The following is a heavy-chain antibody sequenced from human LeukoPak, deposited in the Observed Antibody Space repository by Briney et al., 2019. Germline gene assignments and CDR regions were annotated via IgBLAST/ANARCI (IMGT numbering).Heavy chain of an antibody. D-gene: IGHD6-13*01. J-gene: IGHJ6*02. Sequence: ASVKVSCKASGYTFTGYYVHWVRQAPGQGLEWIGWINPNIGDTNYAQKFQGRVTMTRDTSISTAYMELSGLRSDDTAVYYCAKDGGPYSNSWYSDGMDVWGQGTTVTVSS. CDR1: GYTFTGYY. CDR3: AKDGGPYSNSWYSDGMDV. CDR2: INPNIGDT. V-gene: IGHV1-2*02.